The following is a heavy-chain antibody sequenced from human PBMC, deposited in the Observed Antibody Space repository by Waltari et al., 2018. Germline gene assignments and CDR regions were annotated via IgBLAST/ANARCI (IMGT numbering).Heavy chain of an antibody. CDR1: GGSITTNHN. CDR2: MQYRGST. J-gene: IGHJ1*01. D-gene: IGHD4-17*01. V-gene: IGHV4-39*01. CDR3: GRIAFGDEGGYFQH. Sequence: QRQLQESGPGLVKPSETLSLTCSVSGGSITTNHNWGWIRQPPGKGLGWMGNMQYRGSTFYNPALESRVTISLDTWKNQFSLRLTSVGAADTAVYFCGRIAFGDEGGYFQHWGQGTLVTVSS.